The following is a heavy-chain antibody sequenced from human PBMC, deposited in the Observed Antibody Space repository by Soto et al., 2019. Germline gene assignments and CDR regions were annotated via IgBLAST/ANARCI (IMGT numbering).Heavy chain of an antibody. CDR3: ARILSNSAGDY. J-gene: IGHJ4*02. CDR1: GFTFSSYS. Sequence: GGSLRLSCAASGFTFSSYSMNWVRQAPGKGLEWVSSISSTSSYIYYADSVKGRFTISRDNAKNSLYLQMISLRAEDTAVYYCARILSNSAGDYWGQGTLVTVSS. V-gene: IGHV3-21*01. CDR2: ISSTSSYI. D-gene: IGHD6-6*01.